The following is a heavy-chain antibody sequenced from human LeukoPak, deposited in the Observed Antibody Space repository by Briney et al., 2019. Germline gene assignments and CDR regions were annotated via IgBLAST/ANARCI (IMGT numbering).Heavy chain of an antibody. CDR1: GGSISSSSYY. J-gene: IGHJ6*03. D-gene: IGHD2-8*01. CDR2: IYYSGST. V-gene: IGHV4-39*01. Sequence: SETLSLTCTVSGGSISSSSYYWGWIRQPPGKGLEWIGSIYYSGSTYYNPSLKSRVTISVDTSKNQFSLKLSSVTAADTAVYYCARPGVTPFYYYYMDVWAKGPRSPSP. CDR3: ARPGVTPFYYYYMDV.